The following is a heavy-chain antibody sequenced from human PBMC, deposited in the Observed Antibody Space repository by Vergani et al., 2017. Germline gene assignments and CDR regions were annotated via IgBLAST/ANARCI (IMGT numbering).Heavy chain of an antibody. D-gene: IGHD3-10*01. V-gene: IGHV3-33*01. CDR2: IWYYGSNK. J-gene: IGHJ4*02. CDR3: ARDQRYYGSGSYYGP. Sequence: QVQLVESGGGVVQPGRSLRLSCAASGFTFSSYGMHWVRQAPGKGLEWVAVIWYYGSNKYYADSVKGRFTISRDNAKNSMYLQMNSLRAEDTAVYYCARDQRYYGSGSYYGPWGQGTLVTVSS. CDR1: GFTFSSYG.